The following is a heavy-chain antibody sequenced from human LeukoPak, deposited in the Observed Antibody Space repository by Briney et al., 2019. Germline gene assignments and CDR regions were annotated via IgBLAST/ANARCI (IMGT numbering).Heavy chain of an antibody. J-gene: IGHJ4*02. CDR2: IKQDGSEK. D-gene: IGHD3-16*02. CDR1: GFTFSSYW. CDR3: AKDISRGDYVWGSYRYPSY. V-gene: IGHV3-7*03. Sequence: PGGSLRLSXAASGFTFSSYWMSWVRQAPGKGLEWVTNIKQDGSEKYYVDSVKGRFTISRDNSKNSLYLQMNSLRTEDTALYYCAKDISRGDYVWGSYRYPSYWGQGTLVTVSS.